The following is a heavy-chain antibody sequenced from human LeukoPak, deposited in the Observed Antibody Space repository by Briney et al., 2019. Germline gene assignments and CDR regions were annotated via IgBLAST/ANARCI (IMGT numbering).Heavy chain of an antibody. CDR1: GGSISSYY. D-gene: IGHD6-19*01. CDR2: IYYSGST. J-gene: IGHJ4*02. V-gene: IGHV4-59*08. CDR3: ARQLRGEAVAGHLQPFDY. Sequence: SETLSLTCTVSGGSISSYYWNWIRQPPGKGLMWIGYIYYSGSTNYNPSLKSRVTISVDTSKNQFSLKLSSVTAAETAVYFCARQLRGEAVAGHLQPFDYWGQGTLVTVSS.